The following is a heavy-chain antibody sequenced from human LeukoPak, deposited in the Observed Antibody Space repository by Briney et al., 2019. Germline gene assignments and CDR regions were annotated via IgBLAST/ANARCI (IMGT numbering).Heavy chain of an antibody. J-gene: IGHJ4*02. Sequence: PGGSLRLSCAASGFTFSSYGMHCVRQAPGKGLEWVAIISYDGSNKYYADSVKGRFTISRDNSKTTLYLQMNSLRAEDTAVYYCARPPPSCSSTSCYKHYWGQGTLVTVSS. CDR3: ARPPPSCSSTSCYKHY. V-gene: IGHV3-30*03. CDR2: ISYDGSNK. CDR1: GFTFSSYG. D-gene: IGHD2-2*02.